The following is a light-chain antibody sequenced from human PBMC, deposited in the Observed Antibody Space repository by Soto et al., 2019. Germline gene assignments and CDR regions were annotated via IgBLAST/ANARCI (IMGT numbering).Light chain of an antibody. J-gene: IGLJ1*01. CDR2: EVT. Sequence: QSALTQPPSASGSPGQSVTIPCTGTSSDVGGYDHVSWYQQHPGKAPKLMIYEVTKRPAGVPDRFSGSNSGNTASLTVSGPQAEDEAYYYCSSDAGNYNYVFRTGTKVTVL. V-gene: IGLV2-8*01. CDR3: SSDAGNYNYV. CDR1: SSDVGGYDH.